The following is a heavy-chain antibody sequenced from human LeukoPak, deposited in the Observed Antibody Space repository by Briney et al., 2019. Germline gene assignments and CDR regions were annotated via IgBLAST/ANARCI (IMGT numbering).Heavy chain of an antibody. CDR1: GGSISSYY. V-gene: IGHV4-59*08. CDR3: ARHDSSGELLMYWFDP. D-gene: IGHD3-10*01. CDR2: IYYSGST. J-gene: IGHJ5*02. Sequence: SETLSLTCTVSGGSISSYYWSWIRQPPGKGLEWIGYIYYSGSTNYNPSLKSRVTISVDTSKNQFSLKLSSMTAADTAVYYCARHDSSGELLMYWFDPWGQGTLVTVSS.